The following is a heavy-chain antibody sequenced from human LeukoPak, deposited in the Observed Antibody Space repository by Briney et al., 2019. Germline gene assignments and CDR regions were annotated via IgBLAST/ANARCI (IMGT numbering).Heavy chain of an antibody. CDR3: AKMGAFGSGSYS. D-gene: IGHD3-10*01. J-gene: IGHJ5*02. Sequence: GGSLRLSCAASGFTVSSNYMSWVRQAPGKGLEWVSVIYSGGSTYYADSVKGRFTISRDNSKNTLFLQMNSLRAEDTAVYYCAKMGAFGSGSYSWGQGTLVTVSS. CDR1: GFTVSSNY. CDR2: IYSGGST. V-gene: IGHV3-66*01.